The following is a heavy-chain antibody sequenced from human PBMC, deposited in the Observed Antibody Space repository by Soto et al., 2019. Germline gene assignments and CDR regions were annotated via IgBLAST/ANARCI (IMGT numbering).Heavy chain of an antibody. CDR3: ARDGGDYSDSRGPL. J-gene: IGHJ4*02. CDR1: GGSISSSNW. V-gene: IGHV4-4*02. D-gene: IGHD3-22*01. Sequence: PSETLSLTCAVSGGSISSSNWWSWVRQPPGKGLEWIGEIYHSGNTNYNPSLKSRVTISVDKSKSQFSLKLSSVTAADTAVYYCARDGGDYSDSRGPLWGQGTLVTVSS. CDR2: IYHSGNT.